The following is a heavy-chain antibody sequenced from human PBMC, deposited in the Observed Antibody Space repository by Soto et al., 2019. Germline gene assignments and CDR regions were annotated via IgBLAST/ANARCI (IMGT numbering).Heavy chain of an antibody. Sequence: GGSLRLSCAASGFSFGTFVMTWFRQAPGGGLEWVASITDSGYTASYAETVEGRFTVSRDNSKNKLHLQMNSLRAEDTALYYCARYIYGYVDYWGQGTLVTVSS. CDR1: GFSFGTFV. D-gene: IGHD5-18*01. CDR3: ARYIYGYVDY. V-gene: IGHV3-23*01. CDR2: ITDSGYTA. J-gene: IGHJ4*02.